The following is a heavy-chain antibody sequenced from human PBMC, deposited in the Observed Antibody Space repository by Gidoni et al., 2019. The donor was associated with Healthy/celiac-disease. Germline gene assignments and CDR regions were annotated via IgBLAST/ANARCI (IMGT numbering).Heavy chain of an antibody. J-gene: IGHJ4*02. D-gene: IGHD1-26*01. Sequence: RVTISVDKSKNQFSLKLSSVTAADTAVYYCARDPVGATTSLDYWGQGTLVTVSS. V-gene: IGHV4-4*02. CDR3: ARDPVGATTSLDY.